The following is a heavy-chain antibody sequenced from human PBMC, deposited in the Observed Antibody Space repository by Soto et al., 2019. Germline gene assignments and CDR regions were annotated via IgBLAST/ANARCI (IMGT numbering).Heavy chain of an antibody. V-gene: IGHV1-45*02. CDR1: GNTFTYRY. CDR2: ITPFNGNV. CDR3: ASGGAGSGPFTWELPDH. J-gene: IGHJ4*02. Sequence: QMQLVQSGAEVKKTGSSVTVSCKALGNTFTYRYLHWVRQAPGQALEWMGWITPFNGNVHYAQKFQERGTITRDTSINTAYMRMSSLRSEDTAMYYCASGGAGSGPFTWELPDHWGQGTRVTVSS. D-gene: IGHD1-26*01.